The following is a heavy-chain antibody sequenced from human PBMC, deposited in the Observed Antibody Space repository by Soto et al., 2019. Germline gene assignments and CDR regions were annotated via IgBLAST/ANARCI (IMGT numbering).Heavy chain of an antibody. V-gene: IGHV1-69*12. D-gene: IGHD3-16*01. Sequence: QVQLVQSGPEVKEPGSSVKVSCKTSGGTFSSYSLNWVRQAPGQGLEWMGVITPLYDTKNYAQRFRGRVTFPADESTSPVYMELTGATSDVTAVYFCARGGTLKPFDPWGQGTLVTVSS. J-gene: IGHJ5*02. CDR2: ITPLYDTK. CDR3: ARGGTLKPFDP. CDR1: GGTFSSYS.